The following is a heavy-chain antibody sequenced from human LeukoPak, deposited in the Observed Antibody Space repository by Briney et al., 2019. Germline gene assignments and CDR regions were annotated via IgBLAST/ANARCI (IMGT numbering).Heavy chain of an antibody. D-gene: IGHD2-21*01. CDR1: GGTFSSYA. Sequence: SVKVSCKASGGTFSSYAISWVRQAPGQGLEWMGRIIPILGIANYAQKFQGRVTITADKSTSTAYMELSSLRSEDTAVYYCARAKDCGGDCPYWYFDLWGRGTLVTVSS. CDR3: ARAKDCGGDCPYWYFDL. J-gene: IGHJ2*01. V-gene: IGHV1-69*04. CDR2: IIPILGIA.